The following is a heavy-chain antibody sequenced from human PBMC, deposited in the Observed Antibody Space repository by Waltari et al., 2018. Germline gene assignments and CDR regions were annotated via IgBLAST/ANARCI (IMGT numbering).Heavy chain of an antibody. D-gene: IGHD2-21*01. V-gene: IGHV3-30*02. CDR3: VKVYSYYMDV. Sequence: QVQLVESGGGVVLPGGSRRLSCGASGFSFSNDGMHWVLQAPGKGLEWVAFIRYDGKDKNYADSVKGRFTISRDNSKNTLYLQMHSLRVEDTAVYHCVKVYSYYMDVWGKGTTVTVSS. CDR2: IRYDGKDK. CDR1: GFSFSNDG. J-gene: IGHJ6*03.